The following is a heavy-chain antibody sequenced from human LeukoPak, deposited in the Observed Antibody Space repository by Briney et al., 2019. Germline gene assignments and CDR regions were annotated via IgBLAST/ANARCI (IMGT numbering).Heavy chain of an antibody. CDR3: AKAHDFWSDRTGDYYYYMDV. V-gene: IGHV3-23*01. J-gene: IGHJ6*03. Sequence: GGPLRLSCAASGFTFSSYAMSWVRQAPGKGLEWVSAISGSGGSTYYADSVKGRFTISRDNSKNTLYLQMNSLRAEDTAVYYCAKAHDFWSDRTGDYYYYMDVWGKGTTVTVSS. D-gene: IGHD3-3*01. CDR1: GFTFSSYA. CDR2: ISGSGGST.